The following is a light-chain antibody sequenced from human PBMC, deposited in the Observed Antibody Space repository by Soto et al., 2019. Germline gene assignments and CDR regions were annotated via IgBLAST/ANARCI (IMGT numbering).Light chain of an antibody. Sequence: DIQMTQSPSTLSASVGARVTITCRASQSISSWLAWYQQKPGKAPKLLIYDASSLESGVPSRFSGSGSGTEFTLTLSSLQPDDFATYYCQQYNSYPWTFGQGTKVEIK. CDR3: QQYNSYPWT. CDR1: QSISSW. CDR2: DAS. V-gene: IGKV1-5*01. J-gene: IGKJ1*01.